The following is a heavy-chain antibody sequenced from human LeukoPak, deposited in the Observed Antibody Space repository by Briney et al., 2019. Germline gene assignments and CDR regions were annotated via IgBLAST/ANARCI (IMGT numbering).Heavy chain of an antibody. D-gene: IGHD3-10*01. CDR3: AKAPYYYGSGVIC. Sequence: GGSLRLSCAASGFTFSSYAMSWVRQAPGKGLEWVSAIRGNGGGSTYYADSVMGRFTISRDNSKNTLYLQMNSLGAEDTAVYYCAKAPYYYGSGVICWGQGTLVTVSS. J-gene: IGHJ4*02. CDR2: IRGNGGGST. CDR1: GFTFSSYA. V-gene: IGHV3-23*01.